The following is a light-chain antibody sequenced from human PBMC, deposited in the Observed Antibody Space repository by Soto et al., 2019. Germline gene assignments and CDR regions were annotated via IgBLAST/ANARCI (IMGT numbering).Light chain of an antibody. CDR2: VNSDGSH. CDR3: QTWGTGIHV. Sequence: QAVVTQSPSASASLGASVRLTCTLNSGHSIYAIGWHQQQPGKDPRYLMKVNSDGSHNKGGGIPDRFSGSRSGAEIYLTISSLQSEDEADYYCQTWGTGIHVFGTGTKVTVL. CDR1: SGHSIYA. J-gene: IGLJ1*01. V-gene: IGLV4-69*01.